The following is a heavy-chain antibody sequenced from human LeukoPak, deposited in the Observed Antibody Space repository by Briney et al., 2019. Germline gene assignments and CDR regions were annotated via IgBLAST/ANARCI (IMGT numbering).Heavy chain of an antibody. CDR1: GFTFSIYW. CDR3: ARVSDGGGGDPYYYYYYMDV. Sequence: PGGSLRLSCAASGFTFSIYWMSWVRQAPGKGLEWVANIKQDGSEKYYVDSVKGRFTISRDNAKNSLYLQMNSLRAEDTAVYYCARVSDGGGGDPYYYYYYMDVWGKGTTVTVSS. CDR2: IKQDGSEK. V-gene: IGHV3-7*01. D-gene: IGHD3-10*01. J-gene: IGHJ6*03.